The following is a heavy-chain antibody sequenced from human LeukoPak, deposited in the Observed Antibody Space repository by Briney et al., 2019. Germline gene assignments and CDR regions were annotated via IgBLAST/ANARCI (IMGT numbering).Heavy chain of an antibody. CDR2: INHSGST. Sequence: SSETLSLTCAVYGGSFSGYYWSWIRQPPGKWLEWIGEINHSGSTNYNPSLKSRVTISVDTSKNQFSLKPSSVTAADTAVYYCARGGGGLYDYVWGSYRWYAFDIWGQGTMVTVSS. D-gene: IGHD3-16*02. CDR3: ARGGGGLYDYVWGSYRWYAFDI. V-gene: IGHV4-34*01. CDR1: GGSFSGYY. J-gene: IGHJ3*02.